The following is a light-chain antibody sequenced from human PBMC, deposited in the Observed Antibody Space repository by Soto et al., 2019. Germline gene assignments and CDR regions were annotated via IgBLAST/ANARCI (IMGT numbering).Light chain of an antibody. J-gene: IGKJ5*01. CDR3: QHRSKWPQIT. Sequence: EIVLTQSPGTLSLSPGERATLSCRASQIVSSSYLSWYQQKPGQAPRLLIYGASSRATGIPDRFSCSGSGTEFTITISSIEPEDFAVYYCQHRSKWPQITFGQGTRLEIK. CDR1: QIVSSSY. CDR2: GAS. V-gene: IGKV3D-20*02.